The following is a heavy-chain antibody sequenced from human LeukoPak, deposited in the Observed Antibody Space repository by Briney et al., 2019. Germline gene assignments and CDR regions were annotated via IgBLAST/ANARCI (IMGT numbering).Heavy chain of an antibody. J-gene: IGHJ4*02. CDR1: GYTLTELS. D-gene: IGHD3-22*01. V-gene: IGHV1-24*01. Sequence: ASVKVSCKVSGYTLTELSMHWVRQAPGKGLEWMGGFDPEDGETIYAQEFQGRVTITEDTSTDTAYMELSSLRSEDTAVYYCATVDYYRGMPFDYWGQGTLVTVSS. CDR2: FDPEDGET. CDR3: ATVDYYRGMPFDY.